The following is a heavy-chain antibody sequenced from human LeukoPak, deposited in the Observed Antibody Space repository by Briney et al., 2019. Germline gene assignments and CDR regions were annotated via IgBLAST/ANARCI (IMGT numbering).Heavy chain of an antibody. V-gene: IGHV4-59*01. CDR2: VYHSGIT. D-gene: IGHD6-13*01. J-gene: IGHJ4*02. CDR3: VKTAGRDGLAPPY. Sequence: SETLSLTCIVSGDSITSSYWSWIRQPPGKGLEWIGYVYHSGITNYNPSLKRRVTISIDTSKNQFSLKLNSVTAADTAVYYCVKTAGRDGLAPPYRGQGTLVTVSS. CDR1: GDSITSSY.